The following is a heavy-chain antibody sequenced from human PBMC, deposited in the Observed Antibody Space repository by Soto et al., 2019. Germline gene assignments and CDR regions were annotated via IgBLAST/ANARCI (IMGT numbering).Heavy chain of an antibody. CDR1: GFTFSSYS. CDR2: ISSSSSTI. Sequence: GGSLRLSCAASGFTFSSYSMNWVRQAPGKGLEWVSYISSSSSTIYYADSVKGRFTISRDNAKNSRYLQMNSLRDEDTAVYYCARDIVVVPAAMELGYYYYGMDVWGQGTTVTVSS. J-gene: IGHJ6*02. D-gene: IGHD2-2*01. V-gene: IGHV3-48*02. CDR3: ARDIVVVPAAMELGYYYYGMDV.